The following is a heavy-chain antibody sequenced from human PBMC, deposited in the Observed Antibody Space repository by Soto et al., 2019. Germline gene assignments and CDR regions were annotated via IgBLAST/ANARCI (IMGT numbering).Heavy chain of an antibody. CDR2: INAHSGGT. V-gene: IGHV1-2*02. CDR3: AKDLTRQLAYWLDP. D-gene: IGHD6-6*01. CDR1: GFSFTGYY. J-gene: IGHJ5*02. Sequence: ASVKVSCKASGFSFTGYYIHWPRQAPGQGLEWMGWINAHSGGTEYAQKLQGRVTLTRDTSIATAYLTLTSLTSDDTALYYCAKDLTRQLAYWLDPWGQGTQVTVSS.